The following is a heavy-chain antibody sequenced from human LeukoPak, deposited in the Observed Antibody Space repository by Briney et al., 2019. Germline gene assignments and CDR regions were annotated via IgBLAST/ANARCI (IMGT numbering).Heavy chain of an antibody. CDR2: FDPEDGET. V-gene: IGHV1-24*01. CDR3: ARGYSSSWYGGYYYMDV. J-gene: IGHJ6*03. CDR1: GYTLTELS. Sequence: ASVKVSCKVSGYTLTELSMHWVRQAPGKGLEWMGGFDPEDGETIYAQKFQGRVTITADESTSTAYMELRSLRSEDTAVYYCARGYSSSWYGGYYYMDVWGKGTTLTISS. D-gene: IGHD6-13*01.